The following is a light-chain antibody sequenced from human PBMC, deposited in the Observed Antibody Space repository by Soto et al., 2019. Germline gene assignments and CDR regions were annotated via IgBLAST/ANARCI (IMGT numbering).Light chain of an antibody. J-gene: IGKJ1*01. Sequence: DIQMTQSPSSLSASVGDRVTITCRASQSVFNYLHWYQQKPGRAPNLLIYDISTLQSGVPLRFSSSGSGTDFTLTIISLQHEDFATYYCQQSYYNPTFGPGTKGDIK. V-gene: IGKV1-39*01. CDR3: QQSYYNPT. CDR1: QSVFNY. CDR2: DIS.